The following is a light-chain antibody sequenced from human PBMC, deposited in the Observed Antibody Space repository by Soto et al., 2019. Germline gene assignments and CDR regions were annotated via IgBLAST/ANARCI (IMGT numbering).Light chain of an antibody. CDR1: QSISSY. V-gene: IGKV1-39*01. CDR3: QQSYRTPPLT. Sequence: DIQMTQSPSSLSASVGDRVTITCRASQSISSYLNWYQQKPGKTPKLLIYAASSLQRGVPSRFRVSGSGTDFTLTISCLQPEDFATYYCQQSYRTPPLTFGGGTKVEIK. CDR2: AAS. J-gene: IGKJ4*01.